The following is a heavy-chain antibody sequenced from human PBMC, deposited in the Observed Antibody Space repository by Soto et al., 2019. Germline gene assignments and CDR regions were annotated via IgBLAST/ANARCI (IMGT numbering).Heavy chain of an antibody. CDR1: GFIFSNYA. CDR2: ISGSGADT. D-gene: IGHD2-15*01. J-gene: IGHJ4*02. V-gene: IGHV3-23*01. CDR3: AKDTGRGGGSVFDY. Sequence: EVQLLESGGGLVQPGGSLRLSCAPSGFIFSNYAMSWVRQARGKGLEWVSAISGSGADTYYTESVKGRFTISRDNFKNTLYLQMNSLRAEDTAVYYVAKDTGRGGGSVFDYWGQGTLVTVSS.